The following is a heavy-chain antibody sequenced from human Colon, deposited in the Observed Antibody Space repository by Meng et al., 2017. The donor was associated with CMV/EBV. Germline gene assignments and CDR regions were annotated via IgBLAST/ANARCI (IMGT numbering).Heavy chain of an antibody. V-gene: IGHV6-1*01. J-gene: IGHJ5*02. CDR1: GYNVDRDSVG. D-gene: IGHD6-19*01. Sequence: PARASTGQSLVLTLHIPGYNVDRDSVGWNWIRQTPTRRLEWLGRAYYRSQWDNEYEVSARSRIPITPDTDKNQFSLQLNSVTPEDTAVYYCAWGGKYTSGAYFDPWGQGTLVTVSS. CDR2: AYYRSQWDN. CDR3: AWGGKYTSGAYFDP.